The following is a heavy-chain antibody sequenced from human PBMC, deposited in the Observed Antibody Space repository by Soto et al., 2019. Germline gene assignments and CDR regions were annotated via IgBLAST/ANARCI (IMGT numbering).Heavy chain of an antibody. D-gene: IGHD3-3*01. CDR2: VHYTEKT. V-gene: IGHV4-39*07. J-gene: IGHJ3*02. Sequence: QLQLQESGPGLVKPSETLSLTCTVSGDSISSSNYYWGWIRQPPGKGLEWIGSVHYTEKTYYNPSLVRRVTISLDTFQNQISLHLTSVSAADTSIDYSAGACGEWYPTAFKIWGQGTMVTVSS. CDR1: GDSISSSNYY. CDR3: AGACGEWYPTAFKI.